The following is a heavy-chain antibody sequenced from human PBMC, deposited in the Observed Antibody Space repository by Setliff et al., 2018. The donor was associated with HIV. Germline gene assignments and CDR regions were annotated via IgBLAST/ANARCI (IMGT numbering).Heavy chain of an antibody. CDR3: ARGAWYTSGWYSSRYMDV. V-gene: IGHV1-69*05. CDR2: IIPLFGTT. Sequence: GASVKVSCKASGGTFSSYAITWVRQAPGQGPEWMGGIIPLFGTTNYAQKFQGRVTMTRNTSISTAYMELSSLRSEDTAVYYCARGAWYTSGWYSSRYMDVWGKGTTVTVSS. D-gene: IGHD6-19*01. CDR1: GGTFSSYA. J-gene: IGHJ6*03.